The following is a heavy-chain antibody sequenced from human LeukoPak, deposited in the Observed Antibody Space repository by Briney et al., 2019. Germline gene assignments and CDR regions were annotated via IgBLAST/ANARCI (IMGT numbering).Heavy chain of an antibody. Sequence: GGSLRLSCAASGLTFSSHWMHWVRQAPGKGLVWVSRITNDGSSTTYADSVKGRFTISRDNSKNTLYLQMNSLRAEDTAVYYYAKDRSTVTTYYYYYGMDVWGQGTTVTVSS. CDR1: GLTFSSHW. CDR2: ITNDGSST. D-gene: IGHD4-17*01. J-gene: IGHJ6*02. V-gene: IGHV3-74*01. CDR3: AKDRSTVTTYYYYYGMDV.